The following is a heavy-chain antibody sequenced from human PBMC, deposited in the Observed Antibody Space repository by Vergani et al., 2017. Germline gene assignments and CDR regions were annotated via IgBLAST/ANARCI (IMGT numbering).Heavy chain of an antibody. CDR2: IYYSGST. J-gene: IGHJ6*02. V-gene: IGHV4-39*01. Sequence: QMQLQESGPGLVKASETLSLTCTVSGDSIISRSYYWGWIRQPPGKGLEWIGSIYYSGSTYYNPSLKSRVTISVDTSKNQFSLKLSSVTAADTAVYYCATVATKPLYYFYSGLDVWGQGTTVTVSS. CDR1: GDSIISRSYY. D-gene: IGHD5-12*01. CDR3: ATVATKPLYYFYSGLDV.